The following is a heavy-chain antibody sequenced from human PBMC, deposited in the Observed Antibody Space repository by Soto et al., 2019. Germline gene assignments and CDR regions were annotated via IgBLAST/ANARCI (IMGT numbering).Heavy chain of an antibody. CDR3: TTAAWFGELFDYYGMDV. Sequence: ESGGGLVKPGGSLRLSCAASGFTFSNAWMSWVRQAPGKGLEWVGRIKSKTDGGTTDYAAPVKGRFTISRDDSKNTLYLQMNSLKTEDTAVYYCTTAAWFGELFDYYGMDVWGQGTTVTVSS. CDR1: GFTFSNAW. J-gene: IGHJ6*02. V-gene: IGHV3-15*01. D-gene: IGHD3-10*01. CDR2: IKSKTDGGTT.